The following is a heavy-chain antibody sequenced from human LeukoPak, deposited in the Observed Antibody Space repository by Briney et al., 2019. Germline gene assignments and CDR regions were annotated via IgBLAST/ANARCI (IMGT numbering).Heavy chain of an antibody. CDR3: ARGRAGGLLQPIGY. V-gene: IGHV1-2*02. Sequence: ASVKVSCKASGGTFSSYAISWVRQAPGQGLEWMGWINPNSGGTNYAQKFQGRVTMTRDTSISTAYMELSRLRSDDTAVYYCARGRAGGLLQPIGYWGQGTLVTVSS. D-gene: IGHD1-26*01. CDR1: GGTFSSYA. J-gene: IGHJ4*02. CDR2: INPNSGGT.